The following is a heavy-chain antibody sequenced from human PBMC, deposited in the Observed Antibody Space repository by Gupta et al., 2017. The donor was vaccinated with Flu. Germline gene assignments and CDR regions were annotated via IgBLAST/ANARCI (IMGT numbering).Heavy chain of an antibody. V-gene: IGHV3-23*01. CDR3: AKGQWDWTFCGAECSSGWFDP. CDR2: ISGSGDDT. CDR1: KITLSQYG. D-gene: IGHD2-21*01. Sequence: LESGGGLVPPGGSLSLSCFPPKITLSQYGNNLVRQAPGQGQGWVSGISGSGDDTKYADSVKGRFTISRDRFKNMVYLQMNSLRVDDTAVYYCAKGQWDWTFCGAECSSGWFDPWGQGTLVTVSS. J-gene: IGHJ5*02.